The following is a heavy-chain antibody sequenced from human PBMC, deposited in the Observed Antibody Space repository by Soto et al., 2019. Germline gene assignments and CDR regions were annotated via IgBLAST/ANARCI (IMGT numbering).Heavy chain of an antibody. Sequence: QAQLVQSGAEAKQPGASVKVSCKASGYTFTDYALHWVRQAPGQGLEWMGWINVGNGNTGYSRKFQGRVTNDGDMSATTAYIEVSSLTSEDTAIYYCASEGAHYAPFDLWGQGTLVTVSS. J-gene: IGHJ4*02. D-gene: IGHD3-16*01. CDR3: ASEGAHYAPFDL. CDR2: INVGNGNT. CDR1: GYTFTDYA. V-gene: IGHV1-3*01.